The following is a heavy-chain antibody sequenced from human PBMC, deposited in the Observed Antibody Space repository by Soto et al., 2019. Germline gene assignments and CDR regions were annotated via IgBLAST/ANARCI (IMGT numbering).Heavy chain of an antibody. J-gene: IGHJ3*02. V-gene: IGHV4-34*01. CDR1: GGSFSGYY. Sequence: LSLTCAVYGGSFSGYYWSWIRQPPWKGLEWIGEINHTGSTSYNPSLKSRVTISVDMSKNQFSLRLDSVTAADTAVYYCARDRSDDLNSYDAFDIWGQGTMVTVSS. CDR2: INHTGST. D-gene: IGHD1-1*01. CDR3: ARDRSDDLNSYDAFDI.